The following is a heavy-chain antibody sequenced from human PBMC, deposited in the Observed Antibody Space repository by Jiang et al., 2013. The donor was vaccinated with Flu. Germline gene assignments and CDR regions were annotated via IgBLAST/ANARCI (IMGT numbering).Heavy chain of an antibody. V-gene: IGHV4-59*08. CDR3: ARQAVAGTDFDY. CDR2: IYYSGST. J-gene: IGHJ4*02. Sequence: SGSGLVKPSETLSLTCTVSGGSISSYYWSWIRQPPGKGLEWIGYIYYSGSTNYNPSLKSRVTISVDTSKNQFSLKLSSVTAADTAVYYCARQAVAGTDFDYWGQGTLVTVSS. CDR1: GGSISSYY. D-gene: IGHD6-19*01.